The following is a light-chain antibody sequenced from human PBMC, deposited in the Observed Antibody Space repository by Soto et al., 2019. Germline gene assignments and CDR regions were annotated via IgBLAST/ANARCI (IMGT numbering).Light chain of an antibody. CDR3: ESYESSLRGWV. J-gene: IGLJ3*02. V-gene: IGLV1-40*01. CDR1: SSNIGAGYD. CDR2: GNS. Sequence: QSVLTQPPSVSGAPGQRVTISCTGSSSNIGAGYDVHWYQQLPGTAPKLHISGNSNRPSGVPDRFSGSKSGTSASLAITGLQAEDEDDNYCESYESSLRGWVFGGSTKLTVL.